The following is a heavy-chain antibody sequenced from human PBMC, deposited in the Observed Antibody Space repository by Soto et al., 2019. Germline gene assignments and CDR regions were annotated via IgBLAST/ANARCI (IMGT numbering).Heavy chain of an antibody. J-gene: IGHJ6*02. CDR1: GFTFSSYG. Sequence: GGSLRLSCAASGFTFSSYGVHWVRQAPGKGLEWVAVIWYDGSNKYYADSVKGRSTISRDNSKNTLYLQMNSLRAEDTAVYYCARGAAQDYYYYGMDVWGQGTTVTVSS. CDR3: ARGAAQDYYYYGMDV. V-gene: IGHV3-33*01. CDR2: IWYDGSNK.